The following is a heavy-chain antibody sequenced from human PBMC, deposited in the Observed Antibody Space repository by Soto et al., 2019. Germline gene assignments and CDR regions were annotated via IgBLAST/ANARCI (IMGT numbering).Heavy chain of an antibody. CDR3: ARERRPYSGYVEYYYYGMDV. CDR2: IIPIFGTA. CDR1: GGTFSSYA. V-gene: IGHV1-69*13. D-gene: IGHD5-12*01. Sequence: SVKVSCNASGGTFSSYAISCVRQAPGQGLEWMGGIIPIFGTANYAQKFHGRVTITADESTSTAYMELSSLRSEDTAVYYCARERRPYSGYVEYYYYGMDVWGQGTTVTVSS. J-gene: IGHJ6*02.